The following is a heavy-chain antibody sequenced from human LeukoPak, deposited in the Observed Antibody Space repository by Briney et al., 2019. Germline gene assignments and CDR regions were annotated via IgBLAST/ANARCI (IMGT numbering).Heavy chain of an antibody. D-gene: IGHD1-26*01. V-gene: IGHV4-59*01. CDR2: IYYSGST. CDR1: GGSISSYY. CDR3: AREYSGSYNY. J-gene: IGHJ4*02. Sequence: SETLSLTCTASGGSISSYYWSWIRQPPGKGLEWIGYIYYSGSTNYNPSLKSRVTISVDTSRNQFSLKLSSVTAADTAVYYCAREYSGSYNYWGQGTLVTVSS.